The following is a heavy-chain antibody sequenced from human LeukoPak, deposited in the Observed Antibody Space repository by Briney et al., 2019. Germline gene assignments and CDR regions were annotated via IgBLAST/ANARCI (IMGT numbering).Heavy chain of an antibody. CDR2: ISSSNTI. CDR3: ARVGYYDFWSGLIPHTYYMDV. J-gene: IGHJ6*03. Sequence: GGSLRLSCAASGFTVSSNYMSWVRQAPGKGLEWVSYISSSNTIYYADSVKGRFTVSRDNAKNSLFLQMNSLRAEDTAIYYCARVGYYDFWSGLIPHTYYMDVWGKGTTVTVS. CDR1: GFTVSSNY. D-gene: IGHD3-3*01. V-gene: IGHV3-69-1*01.